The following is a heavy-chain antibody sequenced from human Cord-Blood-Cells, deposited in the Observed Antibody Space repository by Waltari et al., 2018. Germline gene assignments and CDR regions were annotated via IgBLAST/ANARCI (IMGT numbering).Heavy chain of an antibody. J-gene: IGHJ6*02. V-gene: IGHV4-34*01. CDR1: GGSFSGYY. CDR3: ARGGVLEWLLYGSYYYYGMDV. CDR2: INHSGST. Sequence: QVQLQQWGAGLLKPSETLSLTCAVYGGSFSGYYWSWIRQPPGKGLEWIGEINHSGSTNYHPSLKSRVPISVDTSKHQFSLKLSSVTAADTAVYYCARGGVLEWLLYGSYYYYGMDVWGQGTTVTVSS. D-gene: IGHD3-3*01.